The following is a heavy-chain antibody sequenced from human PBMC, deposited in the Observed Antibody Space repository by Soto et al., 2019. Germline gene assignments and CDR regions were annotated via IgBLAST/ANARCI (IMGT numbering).Heavy chain of an antibody. CDR3: ARGVRGRIMITFGGAPVDY. CDR1: GGSFSGYY. J-gene: IGHJ4*02. D-gene: IGHD3-16*01. Sequence: SETLSLTCAVYGGSFSGYYLSWIRQPPGKGLEWIGEINHSGSTNYNPSLKSRVTISVDTSKNQFSLKLSSVTAADTAVYYCARGVRGRIMITFGGAPVDYWGQGTLVTVSS. CDR2: INHSGST. V-gene: IGHV4-34*01.